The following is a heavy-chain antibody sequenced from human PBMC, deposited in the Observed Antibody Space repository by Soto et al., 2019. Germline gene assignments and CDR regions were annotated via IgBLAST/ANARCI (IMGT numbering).Heavy chain of an antibody. CDR2: IYPTDSDT. J-gene: IGHJ4*02. V-gene: IGHV5-51*01. CDR3: GRHVREQWVVDY. CDR1: GCNFTNYW. Sequence: EPLQNRRNGVGCNFTNYWIRWVRQMPGKGLEWMGIIYPTDSDTRYSPSFQGQVTISADKSISTAYLQWSSLKASDTAIYYCGRHVREQWVVDYWGQGTLVTVSS. D-gene: IGHD6-19*01.